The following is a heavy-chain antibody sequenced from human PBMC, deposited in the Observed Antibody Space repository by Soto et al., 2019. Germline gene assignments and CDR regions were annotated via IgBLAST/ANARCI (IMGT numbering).Heavy chain of an antibody. Sequence: PSETLSLTCSVSGDSINSDKYYWGWIRQPPGKGLEWIGSIYYSGSTNYNPSLKSRVTISVDTSKNQFSLKLSSVTAADTAVYYCARGRWELLNFDYWGQGTLVTVSS. J-gene: IGHJ4*02. CDR2: IYYSGST. V-gene: IGHV4-39*07. CDR1: GDSINSDKYY. D-gene: IGHD1-26*01. CDR3: ARGRWELLNFDY.